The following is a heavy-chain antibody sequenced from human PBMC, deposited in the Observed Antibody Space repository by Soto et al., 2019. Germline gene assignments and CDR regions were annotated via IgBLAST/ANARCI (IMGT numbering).Heavy chain of an antibody. J-gene: IGHJ4*02. D-gene: IGHD3-9*01. V-gene: IGHV1-18*01. Sequence: GASVKVSCKASGYTFTSYGISWVRQAPGQGLEWMGWISAYNGNTNYAQKLQGRVTMTTDTSTSTAYMELRSLRSDDTAVYYCARPETTHVLRYFDSGENYFDYWGQGTLVTVSS. CDR3: ARPETTHVLRYFDSGENYFDY. CDR2: ISAYNGNT. CDR1: GYTFTSYG.